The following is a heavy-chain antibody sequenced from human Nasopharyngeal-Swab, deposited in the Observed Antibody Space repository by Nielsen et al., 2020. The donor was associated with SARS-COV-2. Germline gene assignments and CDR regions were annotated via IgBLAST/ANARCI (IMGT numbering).Heavy chain of an antibody. Sequence: ASVKVSCKASGYTFTSYGISWVRQAPGQGLEWMGWISAYNGNTNYAQKLQGRVTMTTDTSTSTAYMELRSLRSDDTAVYYCARENIVVVPAATYYYGMDVWGQGTTVTVSS. CDR3: ARENIVVVPAATYYYGMDV. CDR1: GYTFTSYG. CDR2: ISAYNGNT. D-gene: IGHD2-2*01. V-gene: IGHV1-18*01. J-gene: IGHJ6*02.